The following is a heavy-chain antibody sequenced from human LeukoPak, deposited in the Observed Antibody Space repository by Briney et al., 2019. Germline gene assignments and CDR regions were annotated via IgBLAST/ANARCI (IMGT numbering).Heavy chain of an antibody. CDR1: GFTFSSYS. D-gene: IGHD3-3*01. V-gene: IGHV3-48*01. CDR3: ARDGYDFWSGPGALDY. Sequence: GGSLRLSCAASGFTFSSYSMNWVRQAPGKGLEWVSYISSSSSTIYYADSVKGRFTISRDNAKNSLYLQMNSLRAEDTAVYYCARDGYDFWSGPGALDYWGQGTLVTVSS. CDR2: ISSSSSTI. J-gene: IGHJ4*02.